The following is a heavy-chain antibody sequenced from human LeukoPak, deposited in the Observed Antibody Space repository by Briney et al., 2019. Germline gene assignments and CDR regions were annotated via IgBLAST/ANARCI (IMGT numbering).Heavy chain of an antibody. CDR1: GFTLSSYW. D-gene: IGHD3-3*02. J-gene: IGHJ6*03. V-gene: IGHV3-7*01. Sequence: PGGSVRLSCGASGFTLSSYWVSWVRQAPGRGREGVANIKQEGSEKYYVDSVKGRFTISRDNAKNSLYLQMNSLRAEDTAVYYCARVSHFASPYYYYYYMDVWGKGTPVTVSS. CDR3: ARVSHFASPYYYYYYMDV. CDR2: IKQEGSEK.